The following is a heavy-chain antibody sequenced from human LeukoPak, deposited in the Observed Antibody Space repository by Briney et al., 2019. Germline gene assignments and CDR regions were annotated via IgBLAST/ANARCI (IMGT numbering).Heavy chain of an antibody. CDR1: GFTFSSYA. CDR3: ASPTISGSYYPGRDN. D-gene: IGHD1-26*01. V-gene: IGHV3-23*01. Sequence: GGSLRLSCAASGFTFSSYAMSWVRQAPGKGLEWVSAISGSGGSTYYADSVKGRFTISRGNSKNTLYLQMNSLRAEDTAVYYCASPTISGSYYPGRDNWGQGTLVTVSS. CDR2: ISGSGGST. J-gene: IGHJ4*02.